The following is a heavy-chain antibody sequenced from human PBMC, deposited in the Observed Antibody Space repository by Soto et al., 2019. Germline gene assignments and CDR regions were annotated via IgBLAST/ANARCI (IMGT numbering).Heavy chain of an antibody. CDR1: GGSISSSSYY. V-gene: IGHV4-39*07. CDR2: IYYSGST. Sequence: SETLSLTCTVSGGSISSSSYYWGWIRQPPGKGLEWIGSIYYSGSTYYNPSLKSRVTISVDTSKNQFSLKLSSVTAADTAVYYCARARHYDILTALYYFDYWGQGTLVTVSS. D-gene: IGHD3-9*01. CDR3: ARARHYDILTALYYFDY. J-gene: IGHJ4*02.